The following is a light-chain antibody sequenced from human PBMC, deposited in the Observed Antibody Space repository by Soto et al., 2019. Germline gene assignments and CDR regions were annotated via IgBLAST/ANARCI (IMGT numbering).Light chain of an antibody. Sequence: IVLRHAPGTLSLSPGEGPTLSCRASQSVSNNYLAWYQQKPGQAPRLLIYGASNRATGIPDRFSGSGSGTDFTLTISRLEPEDFAVYYCQQYGSSGTFGQGNKV. CDR1: QSVSNNY. CDR2: GAS. V-gene: IGKV3-20*01. J-gene: IGKJ1*01. CDR3: QQYGSSGT.